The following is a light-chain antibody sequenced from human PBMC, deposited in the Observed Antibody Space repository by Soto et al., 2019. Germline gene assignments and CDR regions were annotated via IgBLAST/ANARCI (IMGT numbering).Light chain of an antibody. V-gene: IGKV1-13*02. CDR1: QDIRGA. Sequence: ALQLTQSPSSLSASVGDRVTITCRASQDIRGALAWYQQKPGKAPKILIYDVSTLESGVPSRFSGSSSGTDFTLTISSLQPVDFATYYCEQFNSYPITFGQGTRLVIK. CDR2: DVS. CDR3: EQFNSYPIT. J-gene: IGKJ5*01.